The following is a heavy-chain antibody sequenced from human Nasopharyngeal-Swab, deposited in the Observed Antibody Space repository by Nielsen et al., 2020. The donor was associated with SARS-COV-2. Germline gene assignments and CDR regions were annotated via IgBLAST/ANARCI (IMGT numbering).Heavy chain of an antibody. Sequence: SETLSLTCAVYGWSFSGYYWSWIRQPPGKGLEWIAEINHSGSTNYNTSLKSRVTISVDTSKNQFSLKLSSVTAADTAVFYCARRKEGVVPAALGMVFYYYYYMDVWGKGTTVTVSS. CDR1: GWSFSGYY. V-gene: IGHV4-34*01. CDR3: ARRKEGVVPAALGMVFYYYYYMDV. J-gene: IGHJ6*03. CDR2: INHSGST. D-gene: IGHD2-2*01.